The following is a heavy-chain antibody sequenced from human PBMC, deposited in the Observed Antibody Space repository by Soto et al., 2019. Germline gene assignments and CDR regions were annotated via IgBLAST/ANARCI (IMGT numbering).Heavy chain of an antibody. Sequence: QVQLVESGGGVVQPGRSLRLSCAASGFTFSSYGMHWVRQAPGKGLEWVAVISYDGSNKYYADSVKGRFTISRDNSKNTLYLQMNSLRAEDTAVYYCAKGGRWLQLFGRIDYWGQGTLVTVSS. CDR2: ISYDGSNK. J-gene: IGHJ4*02. D-gene: IGHD5-12*01. V-gene: IGHV3-30*18. CDR1: GFTFSSYG. CDR3: AKGGRWLQLFGRIDY.